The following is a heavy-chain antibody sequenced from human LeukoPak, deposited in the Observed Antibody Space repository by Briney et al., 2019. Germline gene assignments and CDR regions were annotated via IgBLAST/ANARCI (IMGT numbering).Heavy chain of an antibody. D-gene: IGHD3-16*01. CDR3: ARFGSLREPIHDY. Sequence: PSETLSLTCTVSGGSINSYYWTWIRQPPGKGLDWIGYIYYSGTTNYNPSLNSRVTISVDTSKNQFSLKLSSVTAADTAVYYCARFGSLREPIHDYWGQGTLVTVPS. V-gene: IGHV4-59*01. CDR1: GGSINSYY. J-gene: IGHJ4*02. CDR2: IYYSGTT.